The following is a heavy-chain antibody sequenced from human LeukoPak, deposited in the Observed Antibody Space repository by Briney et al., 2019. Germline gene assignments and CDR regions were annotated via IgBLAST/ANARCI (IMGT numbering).Heavy chain of an antibody. CDR2: IDPSDSYT. Sequence: GESLKISCKGSGYSFTSYWISWVRQMPGKGLEWMGRIDPSDSYTNHSPSFQGHVTISADKSISTAYLQWSSLKASDTAMYYCAREIGYYTAMPYNWFDPWGQGTLVTVSS. CDR1: GYSFTSYW. CDR3: AREIGYYTAMPYNWFDP. J-gene: IGHJ5*02. D-gene: IGHD5-18*01. V-gene: IGHV5-10-1*01.